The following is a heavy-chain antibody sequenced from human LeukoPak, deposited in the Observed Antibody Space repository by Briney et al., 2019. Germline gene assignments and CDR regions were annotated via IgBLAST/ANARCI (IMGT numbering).Heavy chain of an antibody. V-gene: IGHV4-59*12. CDR3: ARGVDTAMVTFFDY. Sequence: SETLSLTCTVSGGSISSYYWSWIRQPPGKGLEWIGYIYYSGSTNYNPSLKSRVTISVDTSKNQFSLKLSSVTAADTAVYYCARGVDTAMVTFFDYWGQGTLVTVSS. D-gene: IGHD5-18*01. J-gene: IGHJ4*02. CDR1: GGSISSYY. CDR2: IYYSGST.